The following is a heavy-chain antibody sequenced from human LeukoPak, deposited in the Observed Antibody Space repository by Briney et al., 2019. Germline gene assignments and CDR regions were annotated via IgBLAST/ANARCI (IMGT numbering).Heavy chain of an antibody. CDR2: IRGDGVTT. CDR1: RFTFSSHG. Sequence: GGSLRLSCAASRFTFSSHGMNWVRQAPGKGLEWVSGIRGDGVTTYYADSVKGRFTISRDNSKNTLYLQMNSLRAEDTAVYYCAKHFSVTPDAFDIWGQGTMVTVSS. CDR3: AKHFSVTPDAFDI. V-gene: IGHV3-23*01. J-gene: IGHJ3*02. D-gene: IGHD3-3*02.